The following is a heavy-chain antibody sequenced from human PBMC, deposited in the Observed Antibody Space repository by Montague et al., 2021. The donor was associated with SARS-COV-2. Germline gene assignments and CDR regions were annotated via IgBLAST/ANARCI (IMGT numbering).Heavy chain of an antibody. V-gene: IGHV3-23*03. J-gene: IGHJ4*02. CDR3: AKGTYSYGSGSFDY. CDR1: GFSFSSYA. CDR2: INNGGGKT. Sequence: SLRLSCAASGFSFSSYAMRWVRQAPGKGLEWVSLINNGGGKTDYGDSVKGRFTISRDDSKNTLYLQMNSLRAEDTAVYFCAKGTYSYGSGSFDYWGQGTLVTVSS. D-gene: IGHD3-10*01.